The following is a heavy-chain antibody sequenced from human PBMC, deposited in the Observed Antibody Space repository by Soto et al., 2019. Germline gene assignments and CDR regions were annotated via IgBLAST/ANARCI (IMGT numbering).Heavy chain of an antibody. D-gene: IGHD3-10*01. CDR2: ISSSSSYI. V-gene: IGHV3-21*01. J-gene: IGHJ6*02. CDR3: ARDGGKLWFGESPHLYYYYYYGMDV. CDR1: GFTFSSYS. Sequence: GGSLRLSCAASGFTFSSYSMNWVRQAPGKGLEWVSSISSSSSYIYYADSVKGRFTISRDNAKNSLYLQMNSLRAEDTAVYYCARDGGKLWFGESPHLYYYYYYGMDVWGQGTTVTVSS.